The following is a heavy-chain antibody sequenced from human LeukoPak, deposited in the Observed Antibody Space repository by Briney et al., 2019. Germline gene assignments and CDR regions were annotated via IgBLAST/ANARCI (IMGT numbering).Heavy chain of an antibody. Sequence: SETLSLTCTVSGGSISSYYWSWIRQPPGKGLEWIGYIYYSGNTNYNPSLKSRVTISVDTSKNQFSLKLSSVTAADTAVYYCARHRRGSYDAFEIWGQGTMVTVSS. CDR2: IYYSGNT. D-gene: IGHD1-26*01. J-gene: IGHJ3*02. CDR1: GGSISSYY. V-gene: IGHV4-59*08. CDR3: ARHRRGSYDAFEI.